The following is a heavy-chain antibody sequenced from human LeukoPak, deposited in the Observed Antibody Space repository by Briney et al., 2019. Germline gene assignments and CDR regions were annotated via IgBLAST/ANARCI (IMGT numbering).Heavy chain of an antibody. CDR2: ISTSSNYI. V-gene: IGHV3-21*01. CDR3: SAGEGYYDSSDYYSAWAFNV. J-gene: IGHJ3*01. CDR1: GFTFSNYY. D-gene: IGHD3-22*01. Sequence: GGSLRLSCAASGFTFSNYYMNWVRQAPGRGLEWVSSISTSSNYIYYADSVRGRFTISRDNAKNSLYLQMNSLRAEDTAVYYCSAGEGYYDSSDYYSAWAFNVWGQGTMVTVSS.